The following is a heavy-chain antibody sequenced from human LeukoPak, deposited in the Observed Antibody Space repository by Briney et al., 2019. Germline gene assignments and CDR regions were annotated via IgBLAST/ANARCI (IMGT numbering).Heavy chain of an antibody. Sequence: PSETLSLTCAVYGGSFSGYYWSWIRQPPGKGLEWIGEINHSGSTNYNPSLKSRVTISVDTSKNQFSLKLSSVTAADTAVYYCARARPRRYGDYQGTFDYWGQGTLATVSS. D-gene: IGHD4-17*01. J-gene: IGHJ4*02. V-gene: IGHV4-34*01. CDR2: INHSGST. CDR1: GGSFSGYY. CDR3: ARARPRRYGDYQGTFDY.